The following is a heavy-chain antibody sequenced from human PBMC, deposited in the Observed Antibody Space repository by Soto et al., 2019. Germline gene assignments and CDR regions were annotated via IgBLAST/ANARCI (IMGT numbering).Heavy chain of an antibody. Sequence: LXLSCAASVFTFSSYAMSWVRQAPGKGLEWVSAISGSCGSTYYADSVKGRFTISRDNSKNTLYLQMNSLRAEDTAVYYCAERGKYYDILTGYSPFDYWGQGTLVTVSS. D-gene: IGHD3-9*01. V-gene: IGHV3-23*01. CDR3: AERGKYYDILTGYSPFDY. CDR1: VFTFSSYA. J-gene: IGHJ4*02. CDR2: ISGSCGST.